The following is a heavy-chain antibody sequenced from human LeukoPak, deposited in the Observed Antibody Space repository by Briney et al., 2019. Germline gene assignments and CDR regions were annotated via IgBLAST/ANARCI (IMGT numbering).Heavy chain of an antibody. CDR3: ARDNHVVVVAASAPLYYYGMDV. CDR1: GFTFSSYS. D-gene: IGHD2-15*01. J-gene: IGHJ6*02. CDR2: ISSSSSYI. Sequence: GGSLRHSCAASGFTFSSYSMNWVRQAPGQGLEWVSSISSSSSYIYYADSLKGRFTISRDNAKNSLYLQMNSLRAEDTAVYYCARDNHVVVVAASAPLYYYGMDVWGQGTTVTVSS. V-gene: IGHV3-21*01.